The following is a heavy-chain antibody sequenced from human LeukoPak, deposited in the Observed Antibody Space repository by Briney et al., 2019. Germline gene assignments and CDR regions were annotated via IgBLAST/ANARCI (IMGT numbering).Heavy chain of an antibody. CDR1: GFTFYAYA. CDR2: VSTTGAST. D-gene: IGHD4-23*01. V-gene: IGHV3-23*01. CDR3: AKDWTTVVSPKGYYFDS. J-gene: IGHJ4*02. Sequence: GGSLRLSCEASGFTFYAYAMSWVRQAPGKGLEWVSAVSTTGASTYYADSVKGRLTISRDNSKNTLSLQMDSLRVEDTALYYCAKDWTTVVSPKGYYFDSWGEGTLVTVSS.